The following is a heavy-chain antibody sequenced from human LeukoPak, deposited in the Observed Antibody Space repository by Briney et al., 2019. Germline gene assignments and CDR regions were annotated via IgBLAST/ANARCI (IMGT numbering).Heavy chain of an antibody. J-gene: IGHJ4*02. D-gene: IGHD6-19*01. CDR2: ISSSSSYI. Sequence: GGSLRLSCAASGFTFSSYSMNWVRQAPGKGLQWVSSISSSSSYIYYADSVKGRFTISRDNAKNSLYLQMNSLRAEDTAVYYCARGDGSSGWPLDYWGQGTLVTVSS. CDR3: ARGDGSSGWPLDY. CDR1: GFTFSSYS. V-gene: IGHV3-21*01.